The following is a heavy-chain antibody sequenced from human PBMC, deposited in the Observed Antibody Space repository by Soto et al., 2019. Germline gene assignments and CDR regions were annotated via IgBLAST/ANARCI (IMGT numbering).Heavy chain of an antibody. V-gene: IGHV3-30*18. CDR3: AKGTIAAAGSSLFFDY. J-gene: IGHJ4*02. Sequence: PGGSLRLSCAASGFTFSSYGMHWVRQAPGKGLEWVAVISYDGSNKYYADSVKGRFTISRDNSKNTLYLQMNSLRAEDTAVYYCAKGTIAAAGSSLFFDYWGQGTLVTVSS. CDR2: ISYDGSNK. CDR1: GFTFSSYG. D-gene: IGHD6-13*01.